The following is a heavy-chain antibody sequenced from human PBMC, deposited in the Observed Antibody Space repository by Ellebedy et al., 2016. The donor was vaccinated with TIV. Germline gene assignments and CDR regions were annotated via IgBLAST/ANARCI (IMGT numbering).Heavy chain of an antibody. J-gene: IGHJ4*02. CDR3: AKGSMVRGLAG. CDR2: VHHRGGT. D-gene: IGHD3-10*01. V-gene: IGHV4-34*01. Sequence: SETLSLTXEIDVPSITGYHWAWVRQTPGKGLEWIGDVHHRGGTRYISSLKGRVTISLDTSRKEFSLYITSVTAADTALYFCAKGSMVRGLAGWGQGTLVIVSS. CDR1: VPSITGYH.